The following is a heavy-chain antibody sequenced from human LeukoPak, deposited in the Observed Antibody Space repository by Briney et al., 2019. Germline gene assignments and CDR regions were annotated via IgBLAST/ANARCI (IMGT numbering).Heavy chain of an antibody. CDR3: AKDVNYYDSSGYAGFDY. D-gene: IGHD3-22*01. J-gene: IGHJ4*02. CDR1: GFTFSNYA. CDR2: ISGNGDIT. Sequence: GGSLRLSCAASGFTFSNYAMSWVRQAPGKGLEWVSAISGNGDITYYTDSVKGRFTISRDNSKNTLYLQMNSLRAEDTAIYYCAKDVNYYDSSGYAGFDYWGQGTLVTVSS. V-gene: IGHV3-23*01.